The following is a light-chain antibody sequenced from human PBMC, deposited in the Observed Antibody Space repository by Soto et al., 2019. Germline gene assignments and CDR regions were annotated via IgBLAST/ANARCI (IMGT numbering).Light chain of an antibody. J-gene: IGLJ2*01. CDR3: CSYAGSYTL. CDR2: DVS. V-gene: IGLV2-11*01. Sequence: QSALTQPRSVSGFPGQSVTISCTGTSSDVGGYNFVSWYQQHPGKVPKLMIYDVSQRPSGVPDRFSASKSGNTASLTISGLQAEDEADYYCCSYAGSYTLFGGGTKLTVL. CDR1: SSDVGGYNF.